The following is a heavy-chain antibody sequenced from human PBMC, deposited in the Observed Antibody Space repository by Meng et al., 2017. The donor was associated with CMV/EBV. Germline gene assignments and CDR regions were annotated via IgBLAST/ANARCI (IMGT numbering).Heavy chain of an antibody. D-gene: IGHD1-26*01. J-gene: IGHJ6*02. CDR2: IRYDGSNK. CDR3: ANVAQSPGWELHHYYYGMDV. Sequence: GESLKISCAASGFTFSSYGMHWGRQAPGKGLEWVAFIRYDGSNKYYADSVKGRFTISRDNSKNTLYLQMNSLKAEDTAVYYCANVAQSPGWELHHYYYGMDVWGQGTTVTVSS. CDR1: GFTFSSYG. V-gene: IGHV3-30*02.